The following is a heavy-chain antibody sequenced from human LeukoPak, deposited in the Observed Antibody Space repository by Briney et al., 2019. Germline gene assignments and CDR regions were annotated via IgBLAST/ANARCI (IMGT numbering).Heavy chain of an antibody. V-gene: IGHV4-39*01. D-gene: IGHD3-3*01. J-gene: IGHJ4*02. CDR2: INHSGST. Sequence: SETLSLTCTVSGGSISSGGYYWSWIRQPPGKGLEWIGEINHSGSTNYNPSLKSRVTISVDTSKNQFSLKLSSVTAADTAVYYCARHFWSGSPFDYWGQGTLVTVSS. CDR3: ARHFWSGSPFDY. CDR1: GGSISSGGYY.